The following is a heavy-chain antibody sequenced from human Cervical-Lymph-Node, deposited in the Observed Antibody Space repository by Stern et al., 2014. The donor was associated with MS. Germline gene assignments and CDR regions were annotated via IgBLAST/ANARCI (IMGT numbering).Heavy chain of an antibody. D-gene: IGHD5-18*01. CDR1: GFTFSSYG. V-gene: IGHV3-33*05. CDR2: ISYDVSKK. Sequence: VQLGESGGGLVQPGRSLRLSCAASGFTFSSYGMHWVRQAPGKGLERVAVISYDVSKKYYAESVKGRVTISRDNSKNTLYLQMNSLGAEDTAVYYCARESSYGHVDYWGQGSLVTVSS. J-gene: IGHJ4*02. CDR3: ARESSYGHVDY.